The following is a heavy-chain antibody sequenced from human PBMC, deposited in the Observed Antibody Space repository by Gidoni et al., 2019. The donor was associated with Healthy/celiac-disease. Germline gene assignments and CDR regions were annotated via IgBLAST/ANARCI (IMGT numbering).Heavy chain of an antibody. CDR1: GGTFSSYA. Sequence: QVQLVQSGAEVKKPGSSVKVSCKASGGTFSSYAISWVRQAPGQGLEWMGGIIPSFGTANYAQKFQGRVTITADESTSTAYMELSSLRSEDTAVYYCARDEPYYYDSSGYYHSWFDPWGQGTLVTVSS. V-gene: IGHV1-69*01. J-gene: IGHJ5*02. D-gene: IGHD3-22*01. CDR3: ARDEPYYYDSSGYYHSWFDP. CDR2: IIPSFGTA.